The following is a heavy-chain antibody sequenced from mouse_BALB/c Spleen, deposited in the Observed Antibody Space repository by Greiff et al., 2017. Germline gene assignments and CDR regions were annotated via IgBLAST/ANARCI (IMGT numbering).Heavy chain of an antibody. CDR1: GFTFSSYA. CDR2: ISSGGST. CDR3: ARGLGITTWDY. V-gene: IGHV5-6-5*01. J-gene: IGHJ2*01. Sequence: EVHLVESGGGLVKPGGSLTLSCAASGFTFSSYAMSWVRQTPEKRLEWVASISSGGSTYYPDSVKGRFTISRDNARNILYLQMSSLRSEDTAMYYCARGLGITTWDYWGQGTTLTVSS. D-gene: IGHD2-4*01.